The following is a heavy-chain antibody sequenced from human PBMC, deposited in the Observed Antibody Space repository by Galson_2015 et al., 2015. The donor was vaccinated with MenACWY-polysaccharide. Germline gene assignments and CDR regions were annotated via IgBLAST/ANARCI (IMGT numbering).Heavy chain of an antibody. Sequence: SVKVSCKASGYTFTNYGISWVRQAPGQGLEWMGWISAYNGHTNYAQKFQGRVTMTTDTSTTTAYMGLRSLRSDDTAVYYCARDAYNSGLSPPDPCRQGTLVTASS. CDR2: ISAYNGHT. J-gene: IGHJ5*02. V-gene: IGHV1-18*01. CDR3: ARDAYNSGLSPPDP. D-gene: IGHD6-19*01. CDR1: GYTFTNYG.